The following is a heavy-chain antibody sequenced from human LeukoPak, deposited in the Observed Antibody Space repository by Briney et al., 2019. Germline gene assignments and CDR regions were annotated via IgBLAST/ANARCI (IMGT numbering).Heavy chain of an antibody. CDR1: GFTFSSYA. V-gene: IGHV3-20*01. CDR2: INWNGGST. J-gene: IGHJ3*02. CDR3: ARDGGFTNAFDI. Sequence: GGSLRLSCAASGFTFSSYAMSWVRQAPGKGLEWVSGINWNGGSTGYADSVKGRFTISRDNAKNSLYLQMNSLRAEDTALYHCARDGGFTNAFDIWGQGTMVTVSS. D-gene: IGHD3-3*01.